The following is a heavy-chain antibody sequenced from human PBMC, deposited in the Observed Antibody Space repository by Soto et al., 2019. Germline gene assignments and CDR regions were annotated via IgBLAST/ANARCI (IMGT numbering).Heavy chain of an antibody. CDR3: ARFGVPGWFDP. J-gene: IGHJ5*02. D-gene: IGHD2-8*01. V-gene: IGHV4-38-2*01. CDR1: GYSVSTGFN. CDR2: MYHSGST. Sequence: PXASLSLTFAVCGYSVSTGFNWCWIRQPPGKGLEWIGSMYHSGSTYYNLSLKSRVTISADTSKNQISLKLSSVTAADTAVYYCARFGVPGWFDPWGQGTLVTVSS.